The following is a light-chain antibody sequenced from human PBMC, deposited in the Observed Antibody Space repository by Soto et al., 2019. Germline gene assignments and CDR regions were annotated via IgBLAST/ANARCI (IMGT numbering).Light chain of an antibody. J-gene: IGKJ1*01. CDR1: QTVSSN. V-gene: IGKV3-15*01. Sequence: EIVMTQSPATLSVYPGERATLSCRASQTVSSNLAWYQQKPGQAPRLLIYGASTRATGIPARLSGSGSGTEFTLTISSLQSEDFAVYYCQQYNNWPLTFGQGTKVEIK. CDR2: GAS. CDR3: QQYNNWPLT.